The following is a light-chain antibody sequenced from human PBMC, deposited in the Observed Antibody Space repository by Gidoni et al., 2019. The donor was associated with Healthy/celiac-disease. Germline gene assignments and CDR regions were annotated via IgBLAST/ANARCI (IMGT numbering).Light chain of an antibody. CDR3: MQALQTPRT. Sequence: VMTQLPLSLPVTPGEPASIACRSSQSLLHSNGYNYLDWYLQKPGQSPQLLIYLGSNRASGVPDRFSGSGSGTDFTLKISKVEAEDVGVYYCMQALQTPRTFXPXTKVDIK. V-gene: IGKV2-28*01. J-gene: IGKJ3*01. CDR1: QSLLHSNGYNY. CDR2: LGS.